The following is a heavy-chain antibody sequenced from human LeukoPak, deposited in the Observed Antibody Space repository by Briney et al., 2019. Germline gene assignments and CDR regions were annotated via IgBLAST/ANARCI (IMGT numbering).Heavy chain of an antibody. Sequence: ASVKLSCTASGYTFTGYYLHWVRQAPGQGLEWMGWINTNSGGTNYAQKFQGRVTMTRDTSISTAYMELSRLRSDGTAVYYCARDGGWDLLRGYFDSWGQGTRVTVSS. V-gene: IGHV1-2*02. CDR3: ARDGGWDLLRGYFDS. CDR2: INTNSGGT. J-gene: IGHJ4*02. D-gene: IGHD1-26*01. CDR1: GYTFTGYY.